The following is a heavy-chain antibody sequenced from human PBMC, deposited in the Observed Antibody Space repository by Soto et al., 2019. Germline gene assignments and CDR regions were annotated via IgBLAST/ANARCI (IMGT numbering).Heavy chain of an antibody. D-gene: IGHD3-3*01. Sequence: QVQLVQSGAEVKKPGASVKVSCKASGYTFTSYDINWVRQATGQGLEWMGWMNPNSGNTDYARKFQAGVTMPRTTSISTAYWELSRLTSEDTAVYYCARGDLLRFLEWSYGMDVWGQGTTVTVSS. CDR3: ARGDLLRFLEWSYGMDV. CDR1: GYTFTSYD. CDR2: MNPNSGNT. J-gene: IGHJ6*02. V-gene: IGHV1-8*01.